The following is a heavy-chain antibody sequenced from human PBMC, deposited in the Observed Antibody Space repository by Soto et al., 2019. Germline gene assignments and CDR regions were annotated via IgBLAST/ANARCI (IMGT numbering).Heavy chain of an antibody. D-gene: IGHD3-22*01. CDR3: ARSASYYYDNSGYYFLDY. CDR1: GGSISSSNW. V-gene: IGHV4-4*02. CDR2: IYHGGST. J-gene: IGHJ4*02. Sequence: QVHLQESGPGLVRPSGTLSLTCVVSGGSISSSNWWNWVRQPPGKGLEWLAEIYHGGSTNYDPSLHSRLTISVDKSKNQFSLQLNSVTAADTAVYYCARSASYYYDNSGYYFLDYWGQGTLVTVSS.